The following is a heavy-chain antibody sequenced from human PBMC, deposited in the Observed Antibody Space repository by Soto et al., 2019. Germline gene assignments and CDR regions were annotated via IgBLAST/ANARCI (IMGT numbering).Heavy chain of an antibody. CDR1: GFTFSRNA. Sequence: EVQLLESGGGLVHPGGSLRLSCVASGFTFSRNAMTWVRQAPGKGLEWVSGIWGSGDRTYYADSVKGRFTISRDNSRNTLYLQMYSLTAEDTALYYCAKTGPYCGGDCSRYFYGMDVWGQGTTVTVSS. CDR3: AKTGPYCGGDCSRYFYGMDV. V-gene: IGHV3-23*01. J-gene: IGHJ6*02. CDR2: IWGSGDRT. D-gene: IGHD2-21*02.